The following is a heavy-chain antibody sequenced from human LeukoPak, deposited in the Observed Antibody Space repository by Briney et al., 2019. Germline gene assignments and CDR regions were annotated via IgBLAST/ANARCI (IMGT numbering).Heavy chain of an antibody. CDR1: GFTFSSNY. CDR2: IYSGGST. D-gene: IGHD4-17*01. J-gene: IGHJ6*03. CDR3: ARAAVTTFAYYYYYYMDV. Sequence: QPGGSLRLSCAASGFTFSSNYMSWVRQAPGKGVEGGSVIYSGGSTYYSDSVKGRFTISRDNSKNTLYLQMNSLRAEDTAVYYCARAAVTTFAYYYYYYMDVWGKGTTVTVSS. V-gene: IGHV3-66*02.